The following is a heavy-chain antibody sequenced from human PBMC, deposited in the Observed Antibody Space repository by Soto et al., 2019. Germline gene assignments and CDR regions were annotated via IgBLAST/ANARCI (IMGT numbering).Heavy chain of an antibody. CDR2: INPSGGST. V-gene: IGHV1-46*01. CDR3: ARDGRYYYDSSGSSNWFDP. CDR1: GYTFTSYY. J-gene: IGHJ5*02. D-gene: IGHD3-22*01. Sequence: ASVKVSCKASGYTFTSYYMHWVRQAPGQGLEWMGIINPSGGSTSYAQKFQGRVTMTRDTSTSTAYMELSSLRSEDTAVYYCARDGRYYYDSSGSSNWFDPWGQGTLVTVSS.